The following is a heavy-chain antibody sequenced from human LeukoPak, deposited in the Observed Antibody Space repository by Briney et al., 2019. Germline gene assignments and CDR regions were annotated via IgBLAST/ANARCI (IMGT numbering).Heavy chain of an antibody. V-gene: IGHV1-24*01. Sequence: ASVKVSCKVSGYTLTELSMHWVRQAPGKGLEWMGGFDPEDGETIYAQKFQGRVTMTEDTSTDTAYMELSSLRSEDTAVYYCATNSEVVVILPYYYYGMDVWGQGTTVTVSS. D-gene: IGHD3-22*01. CDR1: GYTLTELS. J-gene: IGHJ6*02. CDR2: FDPEDGET. CDR3: ATNSEVVVILPYYYYGMDV.